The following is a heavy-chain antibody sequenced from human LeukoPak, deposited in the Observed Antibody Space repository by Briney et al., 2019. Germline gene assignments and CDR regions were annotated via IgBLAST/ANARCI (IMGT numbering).Heavy chain of an antibody. V-gene: IGHV4-31*03. J-gene: IGHJ4*02. CDR2: IYYSGST. D-gene: IGHD3-10*01. CDR3: ARHYGSGDYYFDY. CDR1: GGSISSGGYY. Sequence: SETLSLTCTVSGGSISSGGYYWSWIRQHPGKGLEWIGYIYYSGSTYYNPSLKSRVTISVDTSKNQFSLKLSSVTAADTAVYYCARHYGSGDYYFDYWGQGTLVTVSS.